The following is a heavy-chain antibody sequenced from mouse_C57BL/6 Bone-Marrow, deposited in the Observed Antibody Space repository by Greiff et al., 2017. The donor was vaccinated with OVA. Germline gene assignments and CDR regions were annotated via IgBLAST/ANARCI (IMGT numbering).Heavy chain of an antibody. CDR3: TRLLDAMDY. Sequence: EVKLVESGEGLVKPGGSLKLSCAASGFTFSSYAMSWVRQTPEKRLEWVAYISSGGDYIYYADTVKGRFTISRDNARNTLYLQMRRLKSEDTAMYYCTRLLDAMDYWGQGTSVTVSS. J-gene: IGHJ4*01. V-gene: IGHV5-9-1*02. D-gene: IGHD2-1*01. CDR1: GFTFSSYA. CDR2: ISSGGDYI.